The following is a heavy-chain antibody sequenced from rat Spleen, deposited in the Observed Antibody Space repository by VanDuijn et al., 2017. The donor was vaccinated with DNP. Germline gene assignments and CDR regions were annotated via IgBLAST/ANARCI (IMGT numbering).Heavy chain of an antibody. CDR1: GFTFSDYY. J-gene: IGHJ3*01. Sequence: EVLVVDSGGGLVQPGGSLRLSCAASGFTFSDYYMSWVRQAPTTGLEWVASINPDGGTTYYRDSVKCRFTISRDNAKSSLYLQMDSLRSEDTATYYCTTDAAYWGQGTLVTVSS. V-gene: IGHV5-20*01. CDR2: INPDGGTT. CDR3: TTDAAY.